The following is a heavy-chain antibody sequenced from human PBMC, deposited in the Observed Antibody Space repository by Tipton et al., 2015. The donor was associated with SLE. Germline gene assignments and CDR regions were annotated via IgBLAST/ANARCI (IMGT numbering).Heavy chain of an antibody. CDR2: IRYDGSNK. V-gene: IGHV3-30*02. CDR3: ARGRGTYGKGYFDY. Sequence: SLRLSCAASGFTFSSYGMHWVRQAPGKGLEWVAFIRYDGSNKYYADSVKGRFTISRDNSKNTLYLQMNSLRAEDTAVYFCARGRGTYGKGYFDYWGQGTLVTVSS. D-gene: IGHD3-10*01. J-gene: IGHJ4*02. CDR1: GFTFSSYG.